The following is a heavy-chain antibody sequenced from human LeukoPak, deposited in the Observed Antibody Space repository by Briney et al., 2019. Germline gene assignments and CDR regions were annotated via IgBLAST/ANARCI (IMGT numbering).Heavy chain of an antibody. CDR1: GGTFSSYA. V-gene: IGHV1-69*05. CDR2: IIPMFGTA. Sequence: GASVKVSCKASGGTFSSYAISWVRQAPGQGLEWMGGIIPMFGTANYAQKFQGRVTITTDESTSTAYMELSSLGSEDTAMYYCARVFARGGEISGNYYYYWGQGTLVTVSS. D-gene: IGHD1-26*01. CDR3: ARVFARGGEISGNYYYY. J-gene: IGHJ4*02.